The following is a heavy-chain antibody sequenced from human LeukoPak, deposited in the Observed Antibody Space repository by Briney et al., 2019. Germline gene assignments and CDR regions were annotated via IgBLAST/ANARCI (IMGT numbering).Heavy chain of an antibody. D-gene: IGHD5/OR15-5a*01. CDR1: GDSISPYY. V-gene: IGHV4-59*01. CDR2: LHYSGST. CDR3: ARHGRPGYGVYENAFDI. Sequence: PSETLSLTCTVSGDSISPYYWGWIRQPPGKGLEWIGYLHYSGSTNYNPSLKSRVTISVDTSKNQFSLKLSSVNAADTAVYYCARHGRPGYGVYENAFDIWGEGTMVTVSS. J-gene: IGHJ3*02.